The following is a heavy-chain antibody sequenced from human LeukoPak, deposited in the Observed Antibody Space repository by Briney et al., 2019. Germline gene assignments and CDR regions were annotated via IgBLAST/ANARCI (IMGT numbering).Heavy chain of an antibody. CDR1: GFTFSSYD. Sequence: GGSLRLSCAASGFTFSSYDMHWVRQAPGKGLEWVALISYDGSNKYYADSVKGRFTISRDNSKNTLYLQMNSLRAEDTAVYYCAKGELGLWFDYWGQGTLVTVSS. CDR2: ISYDGSNK. CDR3: AKGELGLWFDY. D-gene: IGHD5-18*01. J-gene: IGHJ4*02. V-gene: IGHV3-30*18.